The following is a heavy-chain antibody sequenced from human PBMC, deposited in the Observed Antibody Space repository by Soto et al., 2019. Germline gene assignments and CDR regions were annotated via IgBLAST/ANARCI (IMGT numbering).Heavy chain of an antibody. CDR1: GFSFTTSGMC. Sequence: SGPTLVNPTQTLTLTCTFSGFSFTTSGMCVSWIRQPPGKALEWLALIDWDDDKFYVTSLKTRLTISRDTSKNQVVLTMTNMDPLDTATYYCARNFYDTGNYYARIDYWGPGTLVTVS. J-gene: IGHJ4*02. V-gene: IGHV2-70*01. CDR3: ARNFYDTGNYYARIDY. D-gene: IGHD3-10*01. CDR2: IDWDDDK.